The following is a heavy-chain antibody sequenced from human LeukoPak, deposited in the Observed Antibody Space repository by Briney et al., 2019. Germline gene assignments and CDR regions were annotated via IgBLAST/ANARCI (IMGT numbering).Heavy chain of an antibody. D-gene: IGHD2-2*01. CDR3: ARGPIVVVPAAMDV. V-gene: IGHV3-9*01. CDR2: ISWNSGSI. J-gene: IGHJ6*04. Sequence: GGSLRLSCAASGFTFDDYAMHWVRQAPGKGLEWVSGISWNSGSIGYADSVKGRFTISRDNAKNSLYLQMNSLRAEDTAVYYCARGPIVVVPAAMDVWGKGTTVTVSS. CDR1: GFTFDDYA.